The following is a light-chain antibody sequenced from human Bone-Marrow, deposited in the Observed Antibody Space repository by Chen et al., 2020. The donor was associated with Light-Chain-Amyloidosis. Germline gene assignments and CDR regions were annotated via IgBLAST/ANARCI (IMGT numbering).Light chain of an antibody. CDR1: NIGSTS. Sequence: SYVLTQPSSVSVAPGQTATIACGGNNIGSTSVHWYQQTPGQAPLLVVYDASDRPSGIPERLSGSNSGNTATLTSSRVEAGDDADYYGQVWDRSSDRPVFGGGTKLTVL. CDR2: DAS. CDR3: QVWDRSSDRPV. J-gene: IGLJ3*02. V-gene: IGLV3-21*02.